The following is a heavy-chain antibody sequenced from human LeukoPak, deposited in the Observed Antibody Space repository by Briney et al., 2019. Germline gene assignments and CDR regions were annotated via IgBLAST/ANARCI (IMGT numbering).Heavy chain of an antibody. CDR1: GFTFSSYG. Sequence: AGGSLRLSCAASGFTFSSYGMHWVRQAPGKGLEWVAVIWDDGSNKHYADSVKGRFTISRDNSKNTLYLQMISLRAEDTAVYYCARGRHYGSGSYAWFDPWGQGALVTVSS. J-gene: IGHJ5*02. D-gene: IGHD3-10*01. CDR3: ARGRHYGSGSYAWFDP. CDR2: IWDDGSNK. V-gene: IGHV3-33*01.